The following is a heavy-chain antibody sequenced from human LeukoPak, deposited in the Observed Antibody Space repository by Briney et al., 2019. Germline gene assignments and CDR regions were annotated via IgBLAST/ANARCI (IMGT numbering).Heavy chain of an antibody. J-gene: IGHJ3*02. CDR1: GYTFTSYY. Sequence: ASVKVSCKASGYTFTSYYMHWVRQAPGQGLEWMGIINPSGGSTSYAQKFQGRVTMTRDTSTSTVYMELSSLRSEDTAVYYCARPYSSGWYDQGAFDIWGQGTMVTVSS. CDR3: ARPYSSGWYDQGAFDI. D-gene: IGHD6-19*01. V-gene: IGHV1-46*01. CDR2: INPSGGST.